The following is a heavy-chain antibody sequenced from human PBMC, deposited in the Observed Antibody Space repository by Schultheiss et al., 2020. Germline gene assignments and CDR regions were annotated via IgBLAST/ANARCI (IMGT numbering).Heavy chain of an antibody. CDR2: IGQDGSEK. J-gene: IGHJ3*02. CDR3: ASSSGRDHDAFDI. D-gene: IGHD3-22*01. Sequence: GGSLRLSCAASGFTFSSYEMNWVRQAPGKGLEWVANIGQDGSEKYYVDSVKGRFTISRDNSKNTLYLQMNSLRAEDTAVYYCASSSGRDHDAFDIWGQGTMVNVSS. CDR1: GFTFSSYE. V-gene: IGHV3-7*01.